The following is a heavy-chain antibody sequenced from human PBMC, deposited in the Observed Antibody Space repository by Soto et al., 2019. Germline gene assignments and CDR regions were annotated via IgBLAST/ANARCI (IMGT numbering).Heavy chain of an antibody. CDR2: IIPILGIA. V-gene: IGHV1-69*08. Sequence: QVQLVQSGAEVKKPGSSVKVSCKASGGTFSSYTISWVRQAPGQGLEWMGRIIPILGIANYAQKFQGRVTITADKSTSTAYMELSSLRSEDTAVYYCARDARMISSSNLWYFDLWGRGTLVTVSS. D-gene: IGHD2-2*01. J-gene: IGHJ2*01. CDR3: ARDARMISSSNLWYFDL. CDR1: GGTFSSYT.